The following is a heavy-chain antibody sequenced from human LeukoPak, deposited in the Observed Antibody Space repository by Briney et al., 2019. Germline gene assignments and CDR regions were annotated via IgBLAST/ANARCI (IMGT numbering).Heavy chain of an antibody. V-gene: IGHV3-64D*06. J-gene: IGHJ4*02. CDR1: GFTFSTYA. CDR3: VSGGIAYSFDY. D-gene: IGHD3-16*01. Sequence: PGGSLRLSCSASGFTFSTYAMHWVRQAPGKGLEYVSSISSSGDSTYYADSVKGRFTISRDNSKNTLYLQMSSVRDEDTDVYYCVSGGIAYSFDYWGQGTLVTVSS. CDR2: ISSSGDST.